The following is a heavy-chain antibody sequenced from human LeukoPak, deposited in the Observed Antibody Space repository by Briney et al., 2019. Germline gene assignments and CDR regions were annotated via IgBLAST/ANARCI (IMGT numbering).Heavy chain of an antibody. Sequence: QTGGSLRLSCTASGFTFNSYSMNWFRQAPGKGLEWVSYISSSSGTIYYADTVKGRFTISRDNAKNSLYLQMNSLTDEDTAVYYCAAPGYGSGWTPLDLWGQGTLVTVSS. D-gene: IGHD6-19*01. J-gene: IGHJ5*02. CDR2: ISSSSGTI. CDR1: GFTFNSYS. CDR3: AAPGYGSGWTPLDL. V-gene: IGHV3-48*02.